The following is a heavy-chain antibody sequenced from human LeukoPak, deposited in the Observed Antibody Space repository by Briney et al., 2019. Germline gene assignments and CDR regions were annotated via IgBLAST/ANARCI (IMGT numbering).Heavy chain of an antibody. CDR1: GFAFSSYW. CDR2: IKQDGSQK. V-gene: IGHV3-7*05. J-gene: IGHJ4*02. D-gene: IGHD5-24*01. CDR3: ARAQKRGPYYFDY. Sequence: GGSLRLSCAASGFAFSSYWMSWVRQAPGKGLEWVANIKQDGSQKYYVDSVEGRFTISRDNAKNSLHLLMNGLRAEDTAVYYCARAQKRGPYYFDYWGQGTLVIVSS.